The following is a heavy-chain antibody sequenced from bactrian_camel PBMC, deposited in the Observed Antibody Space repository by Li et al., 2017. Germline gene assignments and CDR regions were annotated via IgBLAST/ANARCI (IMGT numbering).Heavy chain of an antibody. Sequence: HVQLVESGGGSVQAGGSLRLSCEASGYTFDEHCVAWFRQVPGKERDGVAEIDTNGRTEYLDSVQGRFTISRDNAENMVYLQMNSLKPEDTAMYSCAVRYGRTWNCGPSWGPYDYWGQGTQVTV. V-gene: IGHV3S55*01. CDR1: GYTFDEHC. D-gene: IGHD5*01. J-gene: IGHJ4*01. CDR2: IDTNGRT. CDR3: AVRYGRTWNCGPSWGPYDY.